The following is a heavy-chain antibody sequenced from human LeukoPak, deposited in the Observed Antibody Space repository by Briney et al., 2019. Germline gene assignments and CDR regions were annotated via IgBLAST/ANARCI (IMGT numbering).Heavy chain of an antibody. J-gene: IGHJ4*02. D-gene: IGHD5-12*01. Sequence: SETLSLTCTVSGGSITGYHWSWIRQPPGKGLEWIGYIYYSGSTNYNPSLKSRVTISVDTSKNQFSLKLSSVIAADTAVYYCARVSGYDWESFFDYWGQGTLVTVSS. CDR3: ARVSGYDWESFFDY. V-gene: IGHV4-59*01. CDR1: GGSITGYH. CDR2: IYYSGST.